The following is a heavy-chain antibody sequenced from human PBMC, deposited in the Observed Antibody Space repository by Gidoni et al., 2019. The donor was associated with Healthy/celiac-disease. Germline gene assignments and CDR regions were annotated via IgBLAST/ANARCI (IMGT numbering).Heavy chain of an antibody. CDR1: GYSLTSYW. D-gene: IGHD2-21*02. CDR2: IYPGDSDT. J-gene: IGHJ4*02. Sequence: DVQLVQSGAAVKKPGAPLTISCKVSGYSLTSYWIGWVRQMPGKGLEWMGIIYPGDSDTRCSPSFQGQVTISADKSISTAYLQWSSLKASDTAMYYCARRNPSGDSHDYWGQGTLVTVSS. V-gene: IGHV5-51*01. CDR3: ARRNPSGDSHDY.